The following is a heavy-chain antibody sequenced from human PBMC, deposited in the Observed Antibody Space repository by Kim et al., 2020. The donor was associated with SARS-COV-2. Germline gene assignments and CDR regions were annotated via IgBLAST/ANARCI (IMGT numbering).Heavy chain of an antibody. CDR1: GGSISSSSYY. CDR3: ARAAPSLEGDNWFDP. Sequence: SETLSLTCTVSGGSISSSSYYWGWIRQPPGKGLEWIGSIYYSGSTYYNPSLKSRVTISVDTSKNQFSLKLSSVTAADTAVYYCARAAPSLEGDNWFDPWGQGTLVTVSS. V-gene: IGHV4-39*01. J-gene: IGHJ5*02. D-gene: IGHD3-3*01. CDR2: IYYSGST.